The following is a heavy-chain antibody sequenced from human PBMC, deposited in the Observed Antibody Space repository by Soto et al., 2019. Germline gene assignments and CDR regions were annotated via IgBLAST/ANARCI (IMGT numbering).Heavy chain of an antibody. V-gene: IGHV3-72*01. CDR1: GFTFSDHY. J-gene: IGHJ3*02. CDR2: IRNKANSYTT. D-gene: IGHD3-3*01. CDR3: ATGSGADYPFDI. Sequence: EVQLVESGGGLVQPGGSLRLSCAVSGFTFSDHYMDWVRQAPGKGLEWVGHIRNKANSYTTEYAASVRGRFTISRDDSKNSLYLPMNSLITEDTAVYYCATGSGADYPFDIWGQGTMVTVSS.